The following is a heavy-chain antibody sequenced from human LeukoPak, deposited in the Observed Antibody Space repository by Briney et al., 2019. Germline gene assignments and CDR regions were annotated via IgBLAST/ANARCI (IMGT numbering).Heavy chain of an antibody. CDR3: AKDVYCGGDCYVGYFQH. D-gene: IGHD2-21*02. CDR2: VSGGGDNT. V-gene: IGHV3-23*01. J-gene: IGHJ1*01. Sequence: PGGSLRLSCAASGFTFSSSAMTWVRQAPGKGLEWVSSVSGGGDNTNYADSVKGRFTISRDNSKSTLYLQVNSLRAEDTAVYYCAKDVYCGGDCYVGYFQHWGQGTLVTVSS. CDR1: GFTFSSSA.